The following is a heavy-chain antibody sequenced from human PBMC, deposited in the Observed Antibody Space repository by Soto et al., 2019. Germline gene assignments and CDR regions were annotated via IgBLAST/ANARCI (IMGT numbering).Heavy chain of an antibody. CDR1: GFTFNTFE. D-gene: IGHD3-16*01. CDR2: ISDDSSRT. J-gene: IGHJ5*01. V-gene: IGHV3-23*01. CDR3: VKGGWLDF. Sequence: EVQVLESGGGLVQPGGSLRLSCAASGFTFNTFEMSWVRQAPGRGLEWVSFISDDSSRTYYADAVKGRFTISRDNSKYTLYLQMNSLTAEDTAVYACVKGGWLDFWGQGTLVTVSS.